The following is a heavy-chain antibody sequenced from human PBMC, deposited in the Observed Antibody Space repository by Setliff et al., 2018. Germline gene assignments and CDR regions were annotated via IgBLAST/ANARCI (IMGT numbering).Heavy chain of an antibody. Sequence: PGGSLRLSCTTSNFPFSAAWMSWVRQAPGKGLEWISVMYTGGDTNYADSVKGRFTVSRDNFKNTVDLQMNSLRAEDTAVYYCARDWSNNYWAFDIWGLGTVVTVSS. V-gene: IGHV3-53*01. CDR2: MYTGGDT. CDR1: NFPFSAAW. J-gene: IGHJ3*02. CDR3: ARDWSNNYWAFDI. D-gene: IGHD1-1*01.